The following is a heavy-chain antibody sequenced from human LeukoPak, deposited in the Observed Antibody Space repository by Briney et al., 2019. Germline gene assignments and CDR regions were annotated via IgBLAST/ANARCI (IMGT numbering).Heavy chain of an antibody. CDR3: AREARYCSSTSCYQYQRINWFDP. Sequence: SETLSLTCAVYGGSFSGYYWSWIRQPPGKGLEWIGEINHSGSTNYNPSLKSRVTISVDTSKNQFSLKLSSVTAADTAVYYCAREARYCSSTSCYQYQRINWFDPWGQGTLVTVPS. CDR1: GGSFSGYY. CDR2: INHSGST. V-gene: IGHV4-34*01. J-gene: IGHJ5*02. D-gene: IGHD2-2*01.